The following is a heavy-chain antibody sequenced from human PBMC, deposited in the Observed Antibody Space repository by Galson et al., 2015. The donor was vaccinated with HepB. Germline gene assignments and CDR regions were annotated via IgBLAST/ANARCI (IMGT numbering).Heavy chain of an antibody. D-gene: IGHD1-26*01. V-gene: IGHV1-18*01. Sequence: SVKVSCKASGYTFTSYGISWVRQAPGQGLEWMGWINAYNGNTNYAQKLQGRVTMTTDTSTSTAYMELRSLRSDDTAVYYCARDLTADLGDAFDIWGQGTMVTVSS. CDR3: ARDLTADLGDAFDI. J-gene: IGHJ3*02. CDR1: GYTFTSYG. CDR2: INAYNGNT.